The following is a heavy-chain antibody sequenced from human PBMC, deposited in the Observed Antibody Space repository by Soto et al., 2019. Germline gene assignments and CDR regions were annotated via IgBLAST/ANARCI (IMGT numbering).Heavy chain of an antibody. CDR1: GGTFSSYT. Sequence: QVQLVQSGAEVKKPGSSVKVSCKASGGTFSSYTISWVRQAPGQGLEWMRRIIPILGIANYAQKFQGRVTITADKSTSTAYMELSSLRSEDTAVYYCARDGGYYYYGMDVWGQGTTVTVSS. CDR2: IIPILGIA. J-gene: IGHJ6*02. D-gene: IGHD3-10*01. CDR3: ARDGGYYYYGMDV. V-gene: IGHV1-69*08.